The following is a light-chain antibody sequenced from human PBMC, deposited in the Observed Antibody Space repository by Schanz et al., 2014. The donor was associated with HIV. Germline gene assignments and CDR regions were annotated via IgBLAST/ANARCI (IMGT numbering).Light chain of an antibody. CDR2: DNT. Sequence: QSVLTQPPSVSGAPGQRVTISCTGSRSNIGAGFDVHWYQQLPGASPKLLIYDNTKRPSGVPDRFFGSQSGTSASLAITGLQAEDEADYYCATWVDSLNGWVFGGGTKLTVL. V-gene: IGLV1-40*01. J-gene: IGLJ3*02. CDR3: ATWVDSLNGWV. CDR1: RSNIGAGFD.